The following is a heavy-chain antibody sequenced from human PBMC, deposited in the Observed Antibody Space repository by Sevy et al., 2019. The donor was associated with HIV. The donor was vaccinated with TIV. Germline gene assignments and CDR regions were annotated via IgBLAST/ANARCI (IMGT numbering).Heavy chain of an antibody. Sequence: SETLSLTCTVSGGSISSYYWSWIRQPAGKGLEWIGRIYTSGSTNYNPSLKSRVTMSVDTSKNQFSLKLSSVTAADTDVYYCARGGLAVAGSVAYFDYWGQGTLVTVSS. CDR2: IYTSGST. CDR1: GGSISSYY. J-gene: IGHJ4*02. V-gene: IGHV4-4*07. D-gene: IGHD6-19*01. CDR3: ARGGLAVAGSVAYFDY.